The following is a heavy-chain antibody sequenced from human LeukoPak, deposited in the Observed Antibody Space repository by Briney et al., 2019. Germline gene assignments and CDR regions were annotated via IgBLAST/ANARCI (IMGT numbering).Heavy chain of an antibody. CDR1: GFTFSSYS. V-gene: IGHV3-23*01. CDR3: AKVGCEGYSSGWLVDY. CDR2: ISGSGGST. J-gene: IGHJ4*02. Sequence: PGGSLRLSCAASGFTFSSYSMSWVRQAPGKGLEWVSAISGSGGSTYYADSVKGRFTISRDNSKTTLYLKMNSVKAEDTAVHYCAKVGCEGYSSGWLVDYWGQGTLVTVSS. D-gene: IGHD6-19*01.